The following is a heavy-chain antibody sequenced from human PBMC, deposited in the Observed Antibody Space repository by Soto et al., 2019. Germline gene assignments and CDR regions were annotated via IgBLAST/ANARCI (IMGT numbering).Heavy chain of an antibody. CDR3: AREPSITIFGVVIREGTDYFDY. D-gene: IGHD3-3*01. V-gene: IGHV1-18*01. Sequence: GASVKVSCKASGYTFTSYGISWVRQAPGQGLEWMGWISTYNGNTNYAQNLQGRVTMTTDTSTSTVYMELRSLRSDDTAVYYCAREPSITIFGVVIREGTDYFDYWGQGTLVTVSS. CDR1: GYTFTSYG. CDR2: ISTYNGNT. J-gene: IGHJ4*02.